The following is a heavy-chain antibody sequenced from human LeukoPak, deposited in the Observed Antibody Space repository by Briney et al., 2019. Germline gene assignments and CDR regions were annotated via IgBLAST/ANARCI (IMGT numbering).Heavy chain of an antibody. CDR2: ISSGGTYE. D-gene: IGHD6-13*01. J-gene: IGHJ4*02. CDR3: ARRVKQQLVFDY. Sequence: GGSLRLSCAASGFTFSNYAMHWVRQAPGKGLEWVSLISSGGTYEYYADSVKGRFTISRDNSKNTLYLQLNSLRAEDTAVYYCARRVKQQLVFDYWGQGTLVTVSS. CDR1: GFTFSNYA. V-gene: IGHV3-30*01.